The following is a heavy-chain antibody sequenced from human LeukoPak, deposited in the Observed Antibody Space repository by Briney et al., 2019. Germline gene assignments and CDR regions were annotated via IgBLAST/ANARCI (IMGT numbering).Heavy chain of an antibody. CDR3: ARDPGYESWSPFWGGMDV. CDR2: ITRDGSST. CDR1: GFTFSSSW. D-gene: IGHD3-16*01. V-gene: IGHV3-74*01. J-gene: IGHJ6*04. Sequence: GGSLRLSCAASGFTFSSSWMHWVRQTPGKGLVWVSRITRDGSSTTYADSVKGRFTTSRDNAKNTLYLQMDSLRDDDTAVYYCARDPGYESWSPFWGGMDVWGNGTTVIVSS.